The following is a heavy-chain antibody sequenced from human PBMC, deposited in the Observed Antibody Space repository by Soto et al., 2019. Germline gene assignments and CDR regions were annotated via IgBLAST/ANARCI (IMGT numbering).Heavy chain of an antibody. CDR1: GYTFTDYD. J-gene: IGHJ4*02. V-gene: IGHV1-8*01. D-gene: IGHD6-19*01. Sequence: QMQLVQSGAEVKTPGASVKVSCKASGYTFTDYDINWVRQAPGQGLEWVGRMNPSSGKTDYAQNFQARVTMTRDTSISTAYLELSNLGYEDTAVFYCSTWGRDGWYTGFFWGQGNLVTVAS. CDR2: MNPSSGKT. CDR3: STWGRDGWYTGFF.